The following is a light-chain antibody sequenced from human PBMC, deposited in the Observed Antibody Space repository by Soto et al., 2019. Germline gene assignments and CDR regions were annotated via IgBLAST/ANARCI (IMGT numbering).Light chain of an antibody. CDR2: LTS. J-gene: IGKJ1*01. CDR1: QAVNTR. V-gene: IGKV3-11*01. Sequence: IVMTQSPATLSLSPGEIASLSRRASQAVNTRLAWYQHKPGQAPRLLIYLTSNRATGIPARFSGSGSGTDFTLTISSLEPEDSAVYYCHKRQSWPRTCGQGTTGAIK. CDR3: HKRQSWPRT.